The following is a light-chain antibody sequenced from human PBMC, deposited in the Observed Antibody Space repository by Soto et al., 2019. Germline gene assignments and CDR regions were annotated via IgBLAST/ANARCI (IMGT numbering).Light chain of an antibody. V-gene: IGKV4-1*01. J-gene: IGKJ2*01. Sequence: DIVMTQSPDSLAVSLGERATINCKSSQTVLYSSNNKIYLAWYQQKPGQPPKLLIYWASTRESGVPDRFRGSGAGTDFTLTISSLQAEDVAVYYCQQYYSTPYTFGQGTKLEIK. CDR1: QTVLYSSNNKIY. CDR2: WAS. CDR3: QQYYSTPYT.